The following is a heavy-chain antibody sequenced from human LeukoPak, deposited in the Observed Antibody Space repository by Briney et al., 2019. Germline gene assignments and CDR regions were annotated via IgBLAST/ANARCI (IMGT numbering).Heavy chain of an antibody. CDR1: GGSISSYY. D-gene: IGHD3-3*01. Sequence: SETLSLTCTVSGGSISSYYWSWIRQPPGKGLEWIGYIYYSGSTYYNPSLESRVTISIDTSKNQFSLRLTSVTAADTAVYYCARLYYDFWSGNYQSENWLDPWGQGTLVTVSS. J-gene: IGHJ5*02. CDR3: ARLYYDFWSGNYQSENWLDP. CDR2: IYYSGST. V-gene: IGHV4-59*12.